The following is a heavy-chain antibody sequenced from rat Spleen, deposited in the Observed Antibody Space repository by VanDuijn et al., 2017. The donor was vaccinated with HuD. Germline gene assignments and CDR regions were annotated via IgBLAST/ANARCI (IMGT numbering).Heavy chain of an antibody. V-gene: IGHV5-20*01. CDR2: ISVSGGST. CDR3: TRDRILRSTGFDY. D-gene: IGHD1-6*01. Sequence: EVQLVESGGGLVQPGRSLKLSCAASGFTFSNYDMAWVRQAPTKGLEWVASISVSGGSTYYRDSVKGRFTLSRDNAKSSLYLQMDSLRSEDTATYYCTRDRILRSTGFDYWGQGVMVTVSS. J-gene: IGHJ2*01. CDR1: GFTFSNYD.